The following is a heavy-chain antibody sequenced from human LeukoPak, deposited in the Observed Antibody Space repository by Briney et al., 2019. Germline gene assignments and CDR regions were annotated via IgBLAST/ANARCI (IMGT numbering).Heavy chain of an antibody. CDR3: ARGLYYYDSSGYLYF. CDR2: MSGSGGST. V-gene: IGHV3-23*01. J-gene: IGHJ4*02. CDR1: GFSFTTYA. Sequence: GGSLRLSCAASGFSFTTYAMSWVRQAPGKGLEWVSAMSGSGGSTNYADSVKGRFTISRDNSKNTLYLQMNSLRAEDTAVYYCARGLYYYDSSGYLYFWGQGTLVTVSS. D-gene: IGHD3-22*01.